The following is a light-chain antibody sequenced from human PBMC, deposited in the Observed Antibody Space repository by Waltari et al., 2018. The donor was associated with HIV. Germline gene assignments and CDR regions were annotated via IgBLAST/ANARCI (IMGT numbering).Light chain of an antibody. J-gene: IGKJ4*01. CDR2: RAC. CDR1: QSVLYSATKKNS. Sequence: DFVMTQSPDSLAVSLGERAPINCKSSQSVLYSATKKNSLAWYQQKPGQPPKLLISRACTRESGVPARFGGSGSGTDFTLTINNRQAEDVAVYYCQQYYTTPLSFGGGTKVEIK. V-gene: IGKV4-1*01. CDR3: QQYYTTPLS.